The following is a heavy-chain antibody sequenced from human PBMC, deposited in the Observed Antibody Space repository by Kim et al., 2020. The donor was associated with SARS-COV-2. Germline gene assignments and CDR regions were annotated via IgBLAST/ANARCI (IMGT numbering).Heavy chain of an antibody. CDR2: ITSSGSTI. Sequence: GGSLRLSCAASGFTFSSYEMNWVRQAPGKGLEWVSYITSSGSTIYYADSVKGRFTISRDNAKNSLYLQMNSLRAEDTAVYYCARQQAWIQLWPRVGGNDYWGQGTLVTVSS. CDR1: GFTFSSYE. V-gene: IGHV3-48*03. J-gene: IGHJ4*02. CDR3: ARQQAWIQLWPRVGGNDY. D-gene: IGHD5-18*01.